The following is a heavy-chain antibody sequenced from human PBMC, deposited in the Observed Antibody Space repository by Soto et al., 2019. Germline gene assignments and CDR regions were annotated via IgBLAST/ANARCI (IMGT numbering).Heavy chain of an antibody. CDR3: ARVATYFYESSGYDY. CDR2: INSDGTST. V-gene: IGHV3-74*01. Sequence: EVQLVESGGGLVQPGGSLRLSCAASGFSFTHYWMHWVRQGPGKGLEWLSRINSDGTSTYYADSVKGRFTISRDNAKNTLSLQMNSLRDEDTPVYYCARVATYFYESSGYDYWGQGALVTVSS. D-gene: IGHD3-22*01. J-gene: IGHJ4*02. CDR1: GFSFTHYW.